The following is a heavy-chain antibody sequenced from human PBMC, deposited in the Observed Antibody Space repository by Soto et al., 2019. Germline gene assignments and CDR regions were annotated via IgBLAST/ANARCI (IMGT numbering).Heavy chain of an antibody. CDR3: ARPLWRDDYNWGYFDL. CDR1: GFKLERYN. CDR2: ISSSSTSI. D-gene: IGHD4-4*01. J-gene: IGHJ2*01. Sequence: GGSLRLSCAPSGFKLERYNMNWVRQAPGKGLEWVSYISSSSTSISYTASVRGRFTISRDNVRNSLSLQMTSLRAEDTAVYYCARPLWRDDYNWGYFDLWGRGTLVTVSS. V-gene: IGHV3-48*01.